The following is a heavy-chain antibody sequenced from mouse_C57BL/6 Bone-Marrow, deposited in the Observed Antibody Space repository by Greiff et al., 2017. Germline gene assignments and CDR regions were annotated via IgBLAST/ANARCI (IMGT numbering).Heavy chain of an antibody. CDR2: IYPGSGNT. Sequence: QVQLKESGAELVRPGASVKLSCKASGYTFTDYYINWVKQRPGQGLEWIARIYPGSGNTYSNEKFKGKATLTAEKSSSTAYMQLSCLTSEDSAVYFCALRTWFAYWGQGTLVTVSA. V-gene: IGHV1-76*01. J-gene: IGHJ3*01. CDR1: GYTFTDYY. CDR3: ALRTWFAY.